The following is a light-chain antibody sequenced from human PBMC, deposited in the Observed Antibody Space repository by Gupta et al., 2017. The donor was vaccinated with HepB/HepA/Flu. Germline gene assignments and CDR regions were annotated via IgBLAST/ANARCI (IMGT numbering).Light chain of an antibody. Sequence: QAVLTQPPSVSGPPGQTVTISCNGSSSNIGADNDVHWYQQLPGTAPKLLISGYTNRPSGFPDRFSASKSGTSASLAITGLQAKDEAHYYCQSVDSSLSVVFGGGTKLTVL. CDR3: QSVDSSLSVV. CDR2: GYT. V-gene: IGLV1-40*01. CDR1: SSNIGADND. J-gene: IGLJ3*02.